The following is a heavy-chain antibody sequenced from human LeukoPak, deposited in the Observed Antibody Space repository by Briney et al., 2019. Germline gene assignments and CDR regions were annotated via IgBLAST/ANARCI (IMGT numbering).Heavy chain of an antibody. J-gene: IGHJ4*02. V-gene: IGHV3-23*01. CDR1: EFTFSNYA. CDR3: AKDKGVKVTTVTTLFDY. Sequence: GGSLRLSCAASEFTFSNYAMNWVRQAPGKGLEWVSAISGSGGSTYYADSVKGRFTISRDNSKNTLYLQMNSLRAEDTAVYYCAKDKGVKVTTVTTLFDYWGQGTLVTVSS. CDR2: ISGSGGST. D-gene: IGHD4-17*01.